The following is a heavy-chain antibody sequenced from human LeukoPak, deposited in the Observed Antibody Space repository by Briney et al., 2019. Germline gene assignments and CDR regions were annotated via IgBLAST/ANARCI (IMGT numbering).Heavy chain of an antibody. J-gene: IGHJ6*02. CDR1: GYTFTSYY. CDR3: ARVPYRYYYYGMDV. Sequence: ASVKVSCKASGYTFTSYYMHWVRQAPGQGLEWMGIINPSGGSTSYAQKFQGRVNMTRDTSKSTVYMELSSLRSEDTAVYYCARVPYRYYYYGMDVRGQGTTVTVSS. V-gene: IGHV1-46*01. CDR2: INPSGGST. D-gene: IGHD2-2*01.